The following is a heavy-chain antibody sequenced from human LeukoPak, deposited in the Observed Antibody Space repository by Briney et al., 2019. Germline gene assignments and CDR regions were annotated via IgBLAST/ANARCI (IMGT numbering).Heavy chain of an antibody. J-gene: IGHJ4*02. CDR3: AKVTIFGVVGY. D-gene: IGHD3-3*01. Sequence: GGSLRLSCAASGFTFSSYSMSWVRQAPGKGLEWVSAISGSGGSTYYADSVEGRFTISRDNSKNTLYLQMNSLRAEDTAVYYCAKVTIFGVVGYWGQGTLVTVSS. V-gene: IGHV3-23*01. CDR1: GFTFSSYS. CDR2: ISGSGGST.